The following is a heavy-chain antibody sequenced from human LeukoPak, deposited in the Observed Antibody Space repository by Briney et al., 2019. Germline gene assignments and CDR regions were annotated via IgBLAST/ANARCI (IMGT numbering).Heavy chain of an antibody. D-gene: IGHD3-16*01. J-gene: IGHJ3*02. CDR2: MNPNSGNT. CDR3: ARGRAYYEDAFDI. Sequence: ASVKVPCKASGYTFTSYDINWVRQATGQGLEWMGWMNPNSGNTGYAQKFQGRVTITRNTSISTAYMELSSLRSEDTAVYYCARGRAYYEDAFDIWGQGTMVTVSS. V-gene: IGHV1-8*03. CDR1: GYTFTSYD.